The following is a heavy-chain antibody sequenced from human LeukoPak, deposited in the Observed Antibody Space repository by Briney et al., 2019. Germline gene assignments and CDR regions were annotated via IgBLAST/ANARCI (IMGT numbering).Heavy chain of an antibody. Sequence: PSETLSLTCTVSGGSIGSYYWSWIRQPAGKGLEWIGRIYSSGSTNYNPSLKSRVTMSVDTSKNQFSLKLSSVTAADTAVYYCARDSSAWKYYFDYWGQGTLVTVSS. J-gene: IGHJ4*02. CDR3: ARDSSAWKYYFDY. D-gene: IGHD3-22*01. CDR2: IYSSGST. V-gene: IGHV4-4*07. CDR1: GGSIGSYY.